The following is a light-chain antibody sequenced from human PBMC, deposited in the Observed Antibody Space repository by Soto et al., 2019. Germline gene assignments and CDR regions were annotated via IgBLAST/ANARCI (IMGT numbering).Light chain of an antibody. V-gene: IGLV2-14*03. CDR2: DVT. J-gene: IGLJ1*01. CDR3: NSYTISSTYV. Sequence: QSALTQPASVSGSPGQSITISCTGTSSDVGGFNYVSRYQQHPGKAPKLMMYDVTNRPSGVSYRFSGSKSGNTASLTISGLQAEDEADYYCNSYTISSTYVFGTGTKLTVL. CDR1: SSDVGGFNY.